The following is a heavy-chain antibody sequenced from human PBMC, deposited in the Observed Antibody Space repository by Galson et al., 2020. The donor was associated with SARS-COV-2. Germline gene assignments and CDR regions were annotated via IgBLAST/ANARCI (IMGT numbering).Heavy chain of an antibody. CDR2: INPNSGGT. CDR1: GYTFTGYY. V-gene: IGHV1-2*02. J-gene: IGHJ4*02. Sequence: ASVKVSCKASGYTFTGYYMHWVRQAPGQGLEWMGWINPNSGGTNYAQKFQGRVTMTRDTSISTAYMELSRLRSDDTAVYYCARTMWGRVANLDYWGQGTLVTVSS. D-gene: IGHD2-21*01. CDR3: ARTMWGRVANLDY.